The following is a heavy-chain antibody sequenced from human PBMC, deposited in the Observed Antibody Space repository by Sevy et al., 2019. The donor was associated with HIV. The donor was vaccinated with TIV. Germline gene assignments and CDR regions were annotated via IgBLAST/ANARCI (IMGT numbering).Heavy chain of an antibody. CDR2: ISYDGSNK. CDR3: ARDRLVRADFDY. Sequence: GGSPRLSCAASGFTFSSYAMHWVRQAPGKGLEWVAVISYDGSNKYYADSVKGRFTISRDNSKNTLYLQMNSLRAEDTAVFYCARDRLVRADFDYWGQGTLVTVSS. D-gene: IGHD3-10*01. J-gene: IGHJ4*02. CDR1: GFTFSSYA. V-gene: IGHV3-30-3*01.